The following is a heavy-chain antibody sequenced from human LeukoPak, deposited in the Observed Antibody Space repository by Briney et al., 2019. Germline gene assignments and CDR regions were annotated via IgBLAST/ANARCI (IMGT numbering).Heavy chain of an antibody. Sequence: SETLSLTCLVSGGSIRSGNYYWSWIRQPPGKGLEWIGYIYYSGSTNYNPSLKSRVTISVDTSKNQFSLKLSSVTAADTAVYYCARVDSSNWYEYRGYFDYWGQGTLVTVSS. CDR3: ARVDSSNWYEYRGYFDY. J-gene: IGHJ4*02. CDR2: IYYSGST. CDR1: GGSIRSGNYY. V-gene: IGHV4-61*01. D-gene: IGHD6-13*01.